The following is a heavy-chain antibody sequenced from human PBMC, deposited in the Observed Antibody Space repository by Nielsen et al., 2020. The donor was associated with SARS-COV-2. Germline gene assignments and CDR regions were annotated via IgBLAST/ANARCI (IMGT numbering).Heavy chain of an antibody. D-gene: IGHD4-17*01. CDR1: GFSLSNARMG. CDR2: IFSNGEK. Sequence: SGPTLVKPTETLTLTCTVSGFSLSNARMGVCWIRQPPGKALEWLAHIFSNGEKSYSTSLKIRLTISKDTSKSQVVLTMTNMDPVDTATYYCARITDGDYFHYYYGMDVWGQGTTVTVSS. V-gene: IGHV2-26*01. J-gene: IGHJ6*02. CDR3: ARITDGDYFHYYYGMDV.